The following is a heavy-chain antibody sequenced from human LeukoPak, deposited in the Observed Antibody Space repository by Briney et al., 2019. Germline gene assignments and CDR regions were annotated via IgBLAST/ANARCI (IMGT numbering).Heavy chain of an antibody. CDR3: ARWVGGIVGATDYYFDY. CDR1: GYSFTTYW. D-gene: IGHD1-26*01. V-gene: IGHV5-51*01. Sequence: RRGESLKISSRGSGYSFTTYWIGWVRQMPGKGLEWMGIIYPGDSDTRYSPSFQGHVTISVDKSISTAYLQWSSLKASDTAMYYCARWVGGIVGATDYYFDYWGQGTLATVSS. J-gene: IGHJ4*02. CDR2: IYPGDSDT.